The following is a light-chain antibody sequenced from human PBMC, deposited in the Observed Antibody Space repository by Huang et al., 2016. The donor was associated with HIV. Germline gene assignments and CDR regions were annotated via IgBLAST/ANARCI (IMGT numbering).Light chain of an antibody. V-gene: IGKV3-20*01. CDR2: GAS. Sequence: EVVLTQSTGTLSLSPGKRVVLSCRASETIASNYLAWYRQSPVQAPRLLIYGASNRATDTPDRFSGSGSGTDFTLTITKLEPEDSAVYYCQQYGTSPLTFGQGTRVEIK. J-gene: IGKJ1*01. CDR1: ETIASNY. CDR3: QQYGTSPLT.